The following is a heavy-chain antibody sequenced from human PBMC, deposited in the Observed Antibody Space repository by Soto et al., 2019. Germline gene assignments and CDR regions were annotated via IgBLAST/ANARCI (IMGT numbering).Heavy chain of an antibody. J-gene: IGHJ4*02. CDR3: ARSEDYDGSDYWHY. V-gene: IGHV3-23*01. D-gene: IGHD3-22*01. CDR1: GFPFSNYA. CDR2: ISGSGDDT. Sequence: GGSLRLSCAASGFPFSNYAMNWVRQAPGKGLEWVSGISGSGDDTYYADSLKGRFTISRDNSKDTLYLEVNSLRAEDTALYYCARSEDYDGSDYWHYWGQGTLVTVSS.